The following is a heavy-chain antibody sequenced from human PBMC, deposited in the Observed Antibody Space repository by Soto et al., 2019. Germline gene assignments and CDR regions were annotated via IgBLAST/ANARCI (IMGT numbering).Heavy chain of an antibody. V-gene: IGHV5-10-1*01. J-gene: IGHJ6*02. D-gene: IGHD3-3*01. CDR3: ARHTVWSYYYYGMDV. Sequence: GESLRIFCEGFGYSFTSYWISWVRQMPGKGLEWMGRIDPSDSCTNYSPSFQGHVTISADKSISTAYLQWSSLKASDTAMYYCARHTVWSYYYYGMDVWGQGTTVTVSS. CDR2: IDPSDSCT. CDR1: GYSFTSYW.